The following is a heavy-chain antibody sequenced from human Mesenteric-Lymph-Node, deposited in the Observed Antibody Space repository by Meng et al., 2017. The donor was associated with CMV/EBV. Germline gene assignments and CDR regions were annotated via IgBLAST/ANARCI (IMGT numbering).Heavy chain of an antibody. D-gene: IGHD3-9*01. Sequence: ASGFTFSSYAMSWVRQAPGKGLAWVSAISGSGGSTYYADSVKGRFTISRDNSKNTLYLQMNSLRAEDTAVYYCAKPRYYDILTGYSWGQGTLVTVSS. CDR2: ISGSGGST. V-gene: IGHV3-23*01. CDR3: AKPRYYDILTGYS. CDR1: GFTFSSYA. J-gene: IGHJ5*02.